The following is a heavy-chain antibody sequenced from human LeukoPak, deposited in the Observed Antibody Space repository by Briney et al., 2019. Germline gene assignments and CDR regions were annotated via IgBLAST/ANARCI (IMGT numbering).Heavy chain of an antibody. Sequence: EASVKVSCKASGYTFTGYYMHWVRQAPGQGLEWMGWINPNSGGTNYAQKFQGRVTMTRDTSISTAYMELSRLRSDDTAVYYCARQLGAAGSITMIRRFDPWGQGTLVTVSS. CDR3: ARQLGAAGSITMIRRFDP. CDR1: GYTFTGYY. CDR2: INPNSGGT. D-gene: IGHD3-22*01. J-gene: IGHJ5*02. V-gene: IGHV1-2*02.